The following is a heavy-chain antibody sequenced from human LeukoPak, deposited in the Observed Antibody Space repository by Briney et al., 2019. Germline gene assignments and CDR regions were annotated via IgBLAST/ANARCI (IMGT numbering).Heavy chain of an antibody. Sequence: GGSLRLSCATSGFTFSNHAMHWVRQASGKGLEWVSAIGTAGDTFYPGSVEGRFTISRENAKNSLSLQMNSLRAEDTAVYYCVRQQTPHGNFDYWGQGTLVTVSS. J-gene: IGHJ4*02. CDR1: GFTFSNHA. CDR2: IGTAGDT. V-gene: IGHV3-13*01. CDR3: VRQQTPHGNFDY. D-gene: IGHD1-26*01.